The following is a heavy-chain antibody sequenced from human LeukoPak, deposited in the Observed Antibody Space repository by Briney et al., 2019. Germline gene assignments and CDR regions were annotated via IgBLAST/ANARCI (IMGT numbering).Heavy chain of an antibody. J-gene: IGHJ4*02. D-gene: IGHD3-3*01. V-gene: IGHV4-39*01. CDR2: IYYSGST. CDR1: CVSISSSSYY. Sequence: SETLSLTCTVSCVSISSSSYYWGWIRQPPGKGLEWIGSIYYSGSTYYNPSLKSRVTISVDTSKNQFSLKLSSVTAADTAVYYCADSEPGYDFWSGYYRFDYWGQGTLVTVSS. CDR3: ADSEPGYDFWSGYYRFDY.